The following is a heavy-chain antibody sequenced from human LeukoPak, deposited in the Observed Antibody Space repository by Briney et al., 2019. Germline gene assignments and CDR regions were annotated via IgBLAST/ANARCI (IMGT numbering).Heavy chain of an antibody. CDR1: GFTFSDYN. Sequence: GGSLRLSCAASGFTFSDYNMNWVRQAPGKGLEWVSYITNGGSTIRHADSVKGRFTISRDNAKKTLYLQMNSLRAEDTAVYYCARSIGLAGGGVDVWGQGTTVTVSS. D-gene: IGHD4-23*01. CDR2: ITNGGSTI. CDR3: ARSIGLAGGGVDV. J-gene: IGHJ6*02. V-gene: IGHV3-11*01.